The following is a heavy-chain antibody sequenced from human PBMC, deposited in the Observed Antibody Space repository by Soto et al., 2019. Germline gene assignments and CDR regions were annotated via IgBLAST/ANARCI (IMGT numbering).Heavy chain of an antibody. D-gene: IGHD5-18*01. CDR2: IYHGGNT. J-gene: IGHJ4*02. CDR3: ATGVDTAKDGY. Sequence: VQLVESGGGLIQPGGSLRLSCAASGFTVSSNHMTWIRQAPGRGPEWVSTIYHGGNTYYADSVKGRFAISRDNSNHMLSLQMNSLRAEDTAVYYCATGVDTAKDGYWGQGPLVTVSS. CDR1: GFTVSSNH. V-gene: IGHV3-53*01.